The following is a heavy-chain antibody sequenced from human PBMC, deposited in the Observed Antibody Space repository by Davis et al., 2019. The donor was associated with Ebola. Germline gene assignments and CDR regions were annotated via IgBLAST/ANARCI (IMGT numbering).Heavy chain of an antibody. Sequence: SETLSPTCTVSGGSIRSSSAYWGWIRQPPGKGLEWRGNMLYRGSIYYNPSLKSRVTISVDTSKNQFSLKVSSVTAADTAVYYCARGHSYGSMVYGMDVWGQGTTVTVSS. CDR3: ARGHSYGSMVYGMDV. D-gene: IGHD5-18*01. CDR2: MLYRGSI. CDR1: GGSIRSSSAY. J-gene: IGHJ6*02. V-gene: IGHV4-39*01.